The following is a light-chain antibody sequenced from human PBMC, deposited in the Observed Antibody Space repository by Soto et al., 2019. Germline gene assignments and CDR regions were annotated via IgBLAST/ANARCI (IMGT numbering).Light chain of an antibody. CDR3: QVWDSSSDHWV. Sequence: SYELTQPPSVSVAPGKTASITCGGDNIGSKSVHWYQQKPGQAPVLVIYYDSDRPSGIPERFSGSNSGNTATLTISRVEAGDEAAYYCQVWDSSSDHWVFGGGTKLTVL. CDR2: YDS. CDR1: NIGSKS. V-gene: IGLV3-21*04. J-gene: IGLJ3*02.